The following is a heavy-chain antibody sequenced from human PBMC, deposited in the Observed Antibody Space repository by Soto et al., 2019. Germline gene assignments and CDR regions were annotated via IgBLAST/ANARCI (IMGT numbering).Heavy chain of an antibody. CDR1: GFTFSSYG. V-gene: IGHV3-33*01. J-gene: IGHJ6*02. CDR3: ARRSSARGMDG. CDR2: IWYDGSNK. Sequence: QVQLVESGGGVVQPGRSLRLSCAASGFTFSSYGMHWVRQAPGKGLEWVAVIWYDGSNKYYVDSVKGRFTISRDNSKNTLYLQMNSLRAEDTAVYYCARRSSARGMDGWGQGTTVTVSS.